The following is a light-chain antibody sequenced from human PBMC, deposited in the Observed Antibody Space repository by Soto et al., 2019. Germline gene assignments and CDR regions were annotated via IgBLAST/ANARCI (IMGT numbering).Light chain of an antibody. CDR1: RSVSSY. Sequence: VLTQSPATLCLSPGQRATLSCRASRSVSSYLAWYQQKPGQAPRLVIYDATNRAPDIPPRFSGSGSGTDFTLTINGLETEDSAVYYCQQRYNWPPYTFGQGTKVEIK. V-gene: IGKV3-11*01. CDR2: DAT. J-gene: IGKJ2*01. CDR3: QQRYNWPPYT.